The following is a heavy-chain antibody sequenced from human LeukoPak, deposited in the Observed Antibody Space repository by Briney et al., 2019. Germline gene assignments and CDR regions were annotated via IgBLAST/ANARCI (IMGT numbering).Heavy chain of an antibody. CDR1: GGSISSSNW. J-gene: IGHJ1*01. Sequence: PSETLSLTCAVSGGSISSSNWWSWVRQPPGKGLEWIGEIYHSGSTNYNPSLKSRVTISVDKSKNQFSLKLSSVTAEDTAVYYCAKDVGATAAEYFQHWGQGTLVTVSS. CDR3: AKDVGATAAEYFQH. CDR2: IYHSGST. D-gene: IGHD1-26*01. V-gene: IGHV4-4*02.